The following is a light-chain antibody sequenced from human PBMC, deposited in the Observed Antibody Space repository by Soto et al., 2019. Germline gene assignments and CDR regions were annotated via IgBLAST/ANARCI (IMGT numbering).Light chain of an antibody. J-gene: IGKJ1*01. Sequence: DIQMTQSPSSLSASVGDRVTITCRASQSISSYLNWYQQKPGRVPNLLIYSASTLQSGVPSRFKGSGSGTDFTLTISCLQSEDFATYYCQQYYSYPRTFGHGTKVDIK. V-gene: IGKV1-39*01. CDR1: QSISSY. CDR2: SAS. CDR3: QQYYSYPRT.